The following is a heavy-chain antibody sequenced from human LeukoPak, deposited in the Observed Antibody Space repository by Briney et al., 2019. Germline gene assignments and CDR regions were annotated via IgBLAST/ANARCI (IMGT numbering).Heavy chain of an antibody. J-gene: IGHJ4*02. D-gene: IGHD5-18*01. CDR1: GFTFSSYT. CDR2: ISGSGGST. Sequence: GGSLRLSCAASGFTFSSYTMNWVRQAPGKGLEWVSAISGSGGSTYYADSVKGRFTISRDNSKNTLYLQMNSLRAEDTAVYYCAKRDGYSYGSSFDYWGQGTLVTVSS. CDR3: AKRDGYSYGSSFDY. V-gene: IGHV3-23*01.